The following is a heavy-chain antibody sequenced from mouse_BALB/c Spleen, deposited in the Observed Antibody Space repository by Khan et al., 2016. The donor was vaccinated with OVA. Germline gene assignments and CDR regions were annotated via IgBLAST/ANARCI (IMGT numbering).Heavy chain of an antibody. J-gene: IGHJ3*01. CDR3: VRDGAYHRNDGWFAY. Sequence: QVQLQQSGAELARPGASVKMSCKASGYTFTSYTIHWIKKRPGQGLEWIGYINPSNGYTNYNQKFKDMATLTTDKSSTTAYLQLSSLTSDDSAVXNCVRDGAYHRNDGWFAYWGQGTLVTVSA. V-gene: IGHV1-4*01. D-gene: IGHD2-14*01. CDR1: GYTFTSYT. CDR2: INPSNGYT.